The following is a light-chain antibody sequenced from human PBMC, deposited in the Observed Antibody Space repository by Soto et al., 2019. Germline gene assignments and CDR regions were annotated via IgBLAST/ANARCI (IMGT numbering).Light chain of an antibody. CDR1: QSVSSSA. V-gene: IGKV3-20*01. CDR3: HYYGTSPQT. J-gene: IGKJ1*01. CDR2: GAS. Sequence: EIVLTQSPGTLSLSPGERATLSCRASQSVSSSALAWSQQKPGQAPRRLIYGASSRATGIPDRFSGSGSGTDFTLTIRRLEPEDFAVYYCHYYGTSPQTFGQGTKV.